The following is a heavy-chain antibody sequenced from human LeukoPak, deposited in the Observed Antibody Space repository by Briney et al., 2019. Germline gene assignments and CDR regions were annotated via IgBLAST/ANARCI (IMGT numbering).Heavy chain of an antibody. Sequence: PSETLSLTCIVSGDSISRSYWSWIRQPPGKGLEWIGRLYNSGSTNYNPSLRGRVTISIDRSNNHFSLRMNSMTAADTAVYFCARHGRDDVEMATITVWGQGTLVTVAS. V-gene: IGHV4-59*08. CDR2: LYNSGST. CDR1: GDSISRSY. CDR3: ARHGRDDVEMATITV. J-gene: IGHJ1*01. D-gene: IGHD5-24*01.